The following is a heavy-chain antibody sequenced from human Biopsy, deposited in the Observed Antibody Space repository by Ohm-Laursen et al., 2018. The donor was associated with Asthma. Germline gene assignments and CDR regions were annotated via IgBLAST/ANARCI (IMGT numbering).Heavy chain of an antibody. J-gene: IGHJ4*02. D-gene: IGHD2-2*01. V-gene: IGHV1-69*13. CDR2: LIPVLGTP. Sequence: SVKVSCKASGDSFSNYAISWVRQAPGQGLEWMGGLIPVLGTPDYAQKFQGRVTISADDSTSTAYMELSSLSSEDTALYYCARGPEYVRSSGALDYWGQGTLVTVSS. CDR3: ARGPEYVRSSGALDY. CDR1: GDSFSNYA.